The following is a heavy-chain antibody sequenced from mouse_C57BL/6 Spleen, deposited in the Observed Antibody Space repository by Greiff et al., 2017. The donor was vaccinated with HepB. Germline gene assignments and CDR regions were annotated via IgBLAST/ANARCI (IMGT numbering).Heavy chain of an antibody. J-gene: IGHJ2*01. D-gene: IGHD4-1*01. V-gene: IGHV1-59*01. Sequence: QVQLKQPGAELVRPGTSVKLSCKASGYTFTSYWMHWVKQRPGQGLEWIGVIDPSDSYTNYNQKFKGKATLTVDTSSSTAYMQLSSLTSEDSAVYYCATNWDVGYFDYWGQGTTLTVSS. CDR3: ATNWDVGYFDY. CDR1: GYTFTSYW. CDR2: IDPSDSYT.